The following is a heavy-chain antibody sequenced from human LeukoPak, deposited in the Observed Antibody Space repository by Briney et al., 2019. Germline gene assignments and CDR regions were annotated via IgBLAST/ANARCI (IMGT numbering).Heavy chain of an antibody. J-gene: IGHJ4*02. D-gene: IGHD2-15*01. V-gene: IGHV3-21*01. CDR3: ARVGVSATNTPAFDY. CDR2: ITAGSSYI. Sequence: GGSLRPSCEVSGFDFTSYVMTWVRQAPGKGLEWVSSITAGSSYIDYTPSVEGRFTISRDNSKNSLFLHMNSLRAEDTALYYCARVGVSATNTPAFDYWGQGTLVTVSS. CDR1: GFDFTSYV.